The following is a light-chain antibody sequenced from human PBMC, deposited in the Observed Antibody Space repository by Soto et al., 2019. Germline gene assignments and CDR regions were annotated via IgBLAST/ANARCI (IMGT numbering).Light chain of an antibody. CDR2: DIN. CDR1: TGAVTSGHY. Sequence: QAVVTQEPSLTVSPGGTVTLTCGSSTGAVTSGHYPYWFQLKPGQAPRTLIYDINNKHSWTPARFSGSLLGDNAALTLSGAQPEDEAEYYCLLSYSGARVVFGGGTKLTVL. V-gene: IGLV7-46*01. J-gene: IGLJ2*01. CDR3: LLSYSGARVV.